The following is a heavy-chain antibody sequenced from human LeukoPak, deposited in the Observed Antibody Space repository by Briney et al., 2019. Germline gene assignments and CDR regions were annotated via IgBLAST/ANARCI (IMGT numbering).Heavy chain of an antibody. CDR2: ISAYNGNT. CDR1: RYTPTRSV. Sequence: KVSCKAPRYTPTRSVICSVRQTLGQGLEWVGRISAYNGNTNYAQKLQGRVTTTTDTSTSTAYMELRSLRSHDTAVYYCAREVAAAGTFFDYWGQGTLVTVSS. J-gene: IGHJ4*02. CDR3: AREVAAAGTFFDY. V-gene: IGHV1-18*01. D-gene: IGHD6-13*01.